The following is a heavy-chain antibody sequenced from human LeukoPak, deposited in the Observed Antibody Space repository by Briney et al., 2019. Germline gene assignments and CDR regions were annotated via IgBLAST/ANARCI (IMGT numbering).Heavy chain of an antibody. Sequence: SETLSLTHTVSGGSIRPYYWTCIRQPPGKELEWIGYMSYRGSTNYNPSLESRVTISLDSSKSQFSLRLTSVTSADTGVYYSARVNKEMSATLSLWFFEVWGRGTLVTVSS. V-gene: IGHV4-59*01. J-gene: IGHJ2*01. D-gene: IGHD5-24*01. CDR1: GGSIRPYY. CDR2: MSYRGST. CDR3: ARVNKEMSATLSLWFFEV.